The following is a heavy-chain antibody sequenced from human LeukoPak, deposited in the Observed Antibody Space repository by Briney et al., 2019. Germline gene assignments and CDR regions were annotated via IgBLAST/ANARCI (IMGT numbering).Heavy chain of an antibody. CDR3: SRGLDSRKLGY. Sequence: SETLSLTCTVSGDSISGYYWSWIRQPPGKGLEWIGYIYNSGGTHYNPSLKSRVTMSVDTSKGQFSLKLNSVSAADTAVYFCSRGLDSRKLGYWGQGTLVTVSS. D-gene: IGHD3-22*01. CDR1: GDSISGYY. CDR2: IYNSGGT. V-gene: IGHV4-59*12. J-gene: IGHJ4*02.